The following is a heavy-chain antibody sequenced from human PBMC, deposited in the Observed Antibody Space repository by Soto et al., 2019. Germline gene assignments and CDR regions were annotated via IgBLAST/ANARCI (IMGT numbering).Heavy chain of an antibody. CDR3: AKVPRRKLATFSLHWFET. V-gene: IGHV3-23*01. CDR1: GFTFISYC. D-gene: IGHD5-12*01. CDR2: ISGSGGST. Sequence: GGSLILSFSSSGFTFISYCMIFVLQSPGKGLEWVSAISGSGGSTYYADSVKGRFTISRDNSKNTLYLQMNSLRAEDTAVYYCAKVPRRKLATFSLHWFETWGQGTLV. J-gene: IGHJ5*02.